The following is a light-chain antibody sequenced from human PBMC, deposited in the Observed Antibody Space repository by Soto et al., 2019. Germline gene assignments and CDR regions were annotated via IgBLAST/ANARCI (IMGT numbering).Light chain of an antibody. V-gene: IGLV1-40*01. J-gene: IGLJ2*01. CDR3: SSYTSSSTVV. CDR1: SSNIGAGYD. CDR2: ANT. Sequence: QPVLTQPPSVSGAPGQRVTISCTGSSSNIGAGYDVHWYQQLPGTAPKLLIYANTNRPSGVSNRFSGSKSGNTASLTISGLQAEDEADYYCSSYTSSSTVVFGGGTKLTVL.